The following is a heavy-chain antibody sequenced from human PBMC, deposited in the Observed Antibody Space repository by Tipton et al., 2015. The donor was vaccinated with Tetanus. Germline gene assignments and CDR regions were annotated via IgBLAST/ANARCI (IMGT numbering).Heavy chain of an antibody. Sequence: QSGPEVKKPGASVKVSCKASGYTFLNYGITWVRQAPGQGLEWMGWINTDNGNTNYAQKFQGRVTVTTDTSTTTAYMELRSLRSDDTALYYCAREDYVTAVDYWGQGTLVTVSS. CDR2: INTDNGNT. J-gene: IGHJ4*02. CDR3: AREDYVTAVDY. D-gene: IGHD2-21*02. V-gene: IGHV1-18*01. CDR1: GYTFLNYG.